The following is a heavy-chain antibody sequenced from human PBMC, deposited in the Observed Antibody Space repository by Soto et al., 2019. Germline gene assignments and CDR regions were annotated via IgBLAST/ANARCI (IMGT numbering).Heavy chain of an antibody. CDR3: ARDLDGSGSYYTDY. CDR1: GYMFVTYG. Sequence: AAVKVSCKASGYMFVTYGINWVRQAPGQGLEWMGWISAYNGNTKYAQNLQGRVTMTTDASTSTAYMEMRSLRSDDTAVYYCARDLDGSGSYYTDYWGPGTLVTVSS. CDR2: ISAYNGNT. J-gene: IGHJ4*02. D-gene: IGHD3-10*01. V-gene: IGHV1-18*01.